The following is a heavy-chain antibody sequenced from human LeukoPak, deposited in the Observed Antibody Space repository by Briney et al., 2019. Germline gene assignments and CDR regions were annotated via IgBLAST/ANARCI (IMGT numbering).Heavy chain of an antibody. Sequence: ASVKVSCKASGYTFASYYMHWVRQAPGQGLEWMGIINPSGGSTSYAQKLQGRVTMTTDTSTSTAYMELRSLRSDDTAVYYCARVGSYDFWSGSNYYYYMDVWGKGTTVTVSS. CDR1: GYTFASYY. D-gene: IGHD3-3*01. V-gene: IGHV1-46*01. J-gene: IGHJ6*03. CDR3: ARVGSYDFWSGSNYYYYMDV. CDR2: INPSGGST.